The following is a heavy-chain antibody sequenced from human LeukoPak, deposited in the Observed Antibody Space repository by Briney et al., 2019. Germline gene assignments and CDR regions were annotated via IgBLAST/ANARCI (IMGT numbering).Heavy chain of an antibody. CDR2: VGTGFDT. Sequence: GGSLRLSCVASGVTFSSHAMSWVRQAPGKGLEWVSTVGTGFDTYYTDSVKGRFTISRDNSKNTLSLQMSSLRAEDTATYYCTKNVPGRAIDYWGQGTLVTVSS. J-gene: IGHJ4*02. CDR1: GVTFSSHA. D-gene: IGHD2-15*01. CDR3: TKNVPGRAIDY. V-gene: IGHV3-23*01.